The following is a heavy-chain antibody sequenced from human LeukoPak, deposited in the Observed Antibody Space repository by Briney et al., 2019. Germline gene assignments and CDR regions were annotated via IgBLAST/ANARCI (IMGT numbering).Heavy chain of an antibody. CDR1: GGSISSRY. J-gene: IGHJ5*02. CDR3: ARWQYTISSGWFDP. D-gene: IGHD6-6*01. V-gene: IGHV4-59*08. Sequence: PSETLSLTCTLSGGSISSRYWSWIRQPPGKGLEWIGAIYYSGGTKYNPSLQGRVSISVDTSKIQFSLKLSSVTAADTAVYYCARWQYTISSGWFDPWGQGTLVTVSS. CDR2: IYYSGGT.